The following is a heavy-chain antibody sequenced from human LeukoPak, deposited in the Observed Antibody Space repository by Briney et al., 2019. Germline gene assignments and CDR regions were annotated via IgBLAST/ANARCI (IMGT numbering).Heavy chain of an antibody. V-gene: IGHV3-21*01. CDR1: GFAVSSNH. Sequence: PGGSLRLSCAASGFAVSSNHMNWVRQAPGKGLEWVSSISSSGSYIYYADSVKGRFTISRDNAKNSLYLQMNSLRAEDTAVYYCARDNWNYNFDYWGQGTLVTVSS. CDR3: ARDNWNYNFDY. J-gene: IGHJ4*02. CDR2: ISSSGSYI. D-gene: IGHD1-7*01.